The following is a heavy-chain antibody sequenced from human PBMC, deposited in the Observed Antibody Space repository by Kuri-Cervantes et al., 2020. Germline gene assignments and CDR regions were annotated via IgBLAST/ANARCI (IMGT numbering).Heavy chain of an antibody. Sequence: LRLSCTVSGGSISSSSYYWVWIRQPPGKGLEWIGNIYYSGSTYYNPSLKSRVTISVDTSKNQFSLKLSSVTAADTAVYYCARRVAVSSAVHWGLGTLVTVSS. CDR2: IYYSGST. D-gene: IGHD6-19*01. V-gene: IGHV4-39*01. CDR3: ARRVAVSSAVH. CDR1: GGSISSSSYY. J-gene: IGHJ4*02.